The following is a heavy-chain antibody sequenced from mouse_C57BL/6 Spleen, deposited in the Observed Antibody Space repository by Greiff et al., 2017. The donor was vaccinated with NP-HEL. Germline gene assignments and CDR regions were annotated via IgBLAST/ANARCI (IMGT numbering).Heavy chain of an antibody. CDR2: IDPSDSET. CDR3: ASTTVVADWYFEV. Sequence: VQLQQPGAELVRPGSSVKLSCKASGYTFTSYWMHWVKQRPIQGLEWIGNIDPSDSETHYNQKFKDKATLTVDKSSSTAYMQLSSLTSEDSAVYYCASTTVVADWYFEVWGTGTTVTVSS. J-gene: IGHJ1*03. V-gene: IGHV1-52*01. D-gene: IGHD1-1*01. CDR1: GYTFTSYW.